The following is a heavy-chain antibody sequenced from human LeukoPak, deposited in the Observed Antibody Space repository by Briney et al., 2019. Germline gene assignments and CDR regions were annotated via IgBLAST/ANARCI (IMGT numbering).Heavy chain of an antibody. J-gene: IGHJ4*02. CDR2: IRYDGSNK. D-gene: IGHD1-26*01. CDR1: GFTFSSYG. CDR3: AKDLIPRRPVGATNEY. Sequence: PGGSLRLSCAASGFTFSSYGMHWVRQAPGKGLEWVAFIRYDGSNKYYADSVKGRFTNSRDNSKNTLYLQMNSLRAEDTAVYYCAKDLIPRRPVGATNEYWGQGTLVTVSS. V-gene: IGHV3-30*02.